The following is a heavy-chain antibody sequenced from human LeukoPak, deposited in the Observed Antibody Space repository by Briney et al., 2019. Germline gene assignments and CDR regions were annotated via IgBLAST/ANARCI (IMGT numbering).Heavy chain of an antibody. V-gene: IGHV3-74*01. Sequence: GGSLRLSCAASGCTFSSYSMNWVRQAPGKGLVWVSRINSDGSSTSYADSVKGRFTISRDNAKNTLYLQMNSLRAEDTAVYYCASSVAVAGFDYWGQGTLVTVSS. D-gene: IGHD6-19*01. CDR3: ASSVAVAGFDY. CDR1: GCTFSSYS. J-gene: IGHJ4*02. CDR2: INSDGSST.